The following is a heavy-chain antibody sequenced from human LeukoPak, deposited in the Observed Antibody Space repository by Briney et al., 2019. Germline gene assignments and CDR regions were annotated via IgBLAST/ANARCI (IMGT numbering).Heavy chain of an antibody. CDR3: ARDLDSSSYYPLDY. V-gene: IGHV3-23*01. CDR2: ISGSGVTT. D-gene: IGHD3-22*01. CDR1: GFTFSSYA. Sequence: GGSLRLSCVASGFTFSSYAMSWVRQAPGKGLEWVSAISGSGVTTHYADSVKGRFTISRDNSKNTLYLQMNSLRAEDTAVYYCARDLDSSSYYPLDYWGQGTLVTVSS. J-gene: IGHJ4*02.